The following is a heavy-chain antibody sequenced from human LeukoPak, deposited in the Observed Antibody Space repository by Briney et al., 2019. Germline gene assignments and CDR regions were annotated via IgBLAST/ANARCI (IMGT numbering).Heavy chain of an antibody. CDR2: IYYSGRT. CDR1: GDSVSRSDSY. CDR3: ARRRYYDGSGYLE. V-gene: IGHV4-39*01. D-gene: IGHD3-22*01. Sequence: SETLSLTCSVSGDSVSRSDSYWDWIRQPPGKGLEWIGTIYYSGRTYYSPSLKSRVTMSVDPSNNQFSLNLRSVTATDTAVYYCARRRYYDGSGYLEWGQGTLLSVSS. J-gene: IGHJ1*01.